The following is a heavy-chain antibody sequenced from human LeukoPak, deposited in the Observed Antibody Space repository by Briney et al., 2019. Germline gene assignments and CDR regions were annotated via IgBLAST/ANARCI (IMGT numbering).Heavy chain of an antibody. D-gene: IGHD1-26*01. Sequence: GGSLRLYCAASGFTFSDYYMSWIRQAPGKGLEWVSYISTSGTTIYYADSVKGRFTISRDNAENSLYLQMNSLRGEDTAVYYCARDNGGYYGYDFWGRGTLVTVSS. CDR3: ARDNGGYYGYDF. CDR1: GFTFSDYY. J-gene: IGHJ4*02. CDR2: ISTSGTTI. V-gene: IGHV3-11*01.